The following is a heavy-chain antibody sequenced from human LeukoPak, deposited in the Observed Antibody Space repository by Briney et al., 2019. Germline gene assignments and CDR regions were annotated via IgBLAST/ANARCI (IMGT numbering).Heavy chain of an antibody. CDR2: IYPGDSDT. V-gene: IGHV5-51*01. Sequence: GESLKISCKGSGYSFTSYWIGWVRQMPGKGLEWMGIIYPGDSDTRYSPSFQGQVTISADKSISTAYLQWSSLKASDTAMYYSARQDDGSGSYYNLDYWGQGTLVTVSS. J-gene: IGHJ4*02. CDR1: GYSFTSYW. D-gene: IGHD3-10*01. CDR3: ARQDDGSGSYYNLDY.